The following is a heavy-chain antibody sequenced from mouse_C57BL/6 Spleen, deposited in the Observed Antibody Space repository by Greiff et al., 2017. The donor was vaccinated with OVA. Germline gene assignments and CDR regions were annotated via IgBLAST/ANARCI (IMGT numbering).Heavy chain of an antibody. V-gene: IGHV5-6*02. D-gene: IGHD2-3*01. CDR1: GFTFSSYG. CDR2: ISSGGSYT. Sequence: EVMLVESGGDLVKPGGSLKLSCAASGFTFSSYGMSWVRQTPDKRLEWVATISSGGSYTYYPDSVKGRFTISRDNAKHTLYLQMSSLKSEDTAMYYCARPPYDGYPYWYFDVWGTGTTVTVSS. CDR3: ARPPYDGYPYWYFDV. J-gene: IGHJ1*03.